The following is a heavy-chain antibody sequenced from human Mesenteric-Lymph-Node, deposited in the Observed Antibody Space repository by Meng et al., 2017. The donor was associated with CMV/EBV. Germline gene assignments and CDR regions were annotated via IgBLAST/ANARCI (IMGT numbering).Heavy chain of an antibody. Sequence: SETLSLTCTVSGGSISSSSYYWGWIRQPPGKGLEWIGSIYYSGSTYYNPSLKSRVTISVDTSKNQFSLKLSSVTAADTAVYYCARNLRSALYCSSTSCYGGDWVDPGGQG. CDR2: IYYSGST. CDR3: ARNLRSALYCSSTSCYGGDWVDP. J-gene: IGHJ5*02. D-gene: IGHD2-2*01. V-gene: IGHV4-39*07. CDR1: GGSISSSSYY.